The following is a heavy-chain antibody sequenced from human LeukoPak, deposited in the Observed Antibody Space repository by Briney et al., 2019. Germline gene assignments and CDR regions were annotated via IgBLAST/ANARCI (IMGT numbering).Heavy chain of an antibody. J-gene: IGHJ4*02. CDR2: INHSGST. D-gene: IGHD3-10*01. CDR3: ARSYMGGDY. CDR1: GGSISSSSYY. Sequence: SETLPLTCTVSGGSISSSSYYWGWIRQPPGKGLEWVGEINHSGSTNYNPSLKSRVTISVDTSKNQFSLKLSSVTAADTALYYCARSYMGGDYWGQGTLVTVSS. V-gene: IGHV4-39*07.